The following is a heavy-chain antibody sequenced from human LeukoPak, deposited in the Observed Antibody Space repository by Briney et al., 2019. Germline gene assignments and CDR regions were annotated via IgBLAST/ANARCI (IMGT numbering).Heavy chain of an antibody. CDR3: ARDSGYYMDV. D-gene: IGHD3-10*01. J-gene: IGHJ6*03. CDR2: ICYSGST. Sequence: SETLSLTCTVSGGSISSYYWSWLRQPPGKGLEWIGYICYSGSTNYNPSLKSRVTISVDTSKNQFSLKLSSVTAADTAVYYCARDSGYYMDVWGKGTTVTVSS. V-gene: IGHV4-59*01. CDR1: GGSISSYY.